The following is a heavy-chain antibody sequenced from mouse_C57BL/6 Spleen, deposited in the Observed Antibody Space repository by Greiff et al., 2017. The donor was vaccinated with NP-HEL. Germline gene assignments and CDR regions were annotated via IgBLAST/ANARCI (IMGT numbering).Heavy chain of an antibody. D-gene: IGHD4-1*01. CDR3: AKGDWDWYFDV. CDR1: GFSLTSYG. V-gene: IGHV2-3*01. CDR2: IWGDGGT. Sequence: VKLVESGPGLVAPSQSLSITCTVSGFSLTSYGVSWVRQPPGKGLEWLVVIWGDGGTNYHSALISRLSISKDNSKSQVFLKLNSLQTDDTATYYCAKGDWDWYFDVGGTGTTVTVSS. J-gene: IGHJ1*03.